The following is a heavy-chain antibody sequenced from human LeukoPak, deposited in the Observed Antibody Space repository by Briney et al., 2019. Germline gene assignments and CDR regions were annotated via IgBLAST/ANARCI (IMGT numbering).Heavy chain of an antibody. Sequence: GGSLRLSCAASGFPFSSHFMSWVRQAPGKGLEWVAKIKPDGSDQYYVDSVKGRFTFSRDNARNSLDLQMNNLRAEDSAVYYCARENCWRVDVWGQGTTVTVSS. V-gene: IGHV3-7*01. CDR2: IKPDGSDQ. CDR1: GFPFSSHF. J-gene: IGHJ6*02. D-gene: IGHD3-3*01. CDR3: ARENCWRVDV.